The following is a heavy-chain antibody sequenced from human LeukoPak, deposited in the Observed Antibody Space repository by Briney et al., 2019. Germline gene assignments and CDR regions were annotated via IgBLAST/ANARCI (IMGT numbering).Heavy chain of an antibody. Sequence: SETLSLTCAVSGYSISSGYYWGWIRQPPGKGLEWIGSIYHSGSTYYNPSLKSRVTISVDTSKNQFSLKLGSVTAADTAVYYCARGKLDFWSGYRRLHFDYWGQGTLVTVSS. D-gene: IGHD3-3*01. J-gene: IGHJ4*02. CDR2: IYHSGST. CDR1: GYSISSGYY. V-gene: IGHV4-38-2*01. CDR3: ARGKLDFWSGYRRLHFDY.